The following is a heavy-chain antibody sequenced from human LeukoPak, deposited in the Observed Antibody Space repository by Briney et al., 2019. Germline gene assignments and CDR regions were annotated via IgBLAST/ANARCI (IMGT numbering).Heavy chain of an antibody. D-gene: IGHD3-3*01. CDR3: ARGDTIFGVVIRDY. CDR1: GVSISSSSYY. CDR2: IYYSGST. Sequence: SETLSLTCTVSGVSISSSSYYWGWIRQPPGKGLEWIGSIYYSGSTYYNPSLKSRVTISVDTSKNQFSLKLSSVTAADTAVYYCARGDTIFGVVIRDYWGQGTLVTVSS. J-gene: IGHJ4*02. V-gene: IGHV4-39*07.